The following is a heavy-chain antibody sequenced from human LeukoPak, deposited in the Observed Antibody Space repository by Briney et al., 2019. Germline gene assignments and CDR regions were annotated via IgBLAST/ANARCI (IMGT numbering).Heavy chain of an antibody. V-gene: IGHV4-39*01. CDR1: GGSISSSCYY. D-gene: IGHD3-10*01. CDR3: ARLSYGSGSYYSEYYYYGMDV. Sequence: PSETLSLTCTVSGGSISSSCYYWGWIRQPPGKGLEWIGSIYYSGSTYYNPSLKSRVTISVDTSKNQFSLKLSSVTAADTAVYYCARLSYGSGSYYSEYYYYGMDVWGQGTTVTVSS. CDR2: IYYSGST. J-gene: IGHJ6*02.